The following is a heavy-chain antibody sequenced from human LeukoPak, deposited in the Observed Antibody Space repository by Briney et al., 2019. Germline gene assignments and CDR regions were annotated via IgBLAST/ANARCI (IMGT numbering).Heavy chain of an antibody. CDR1: GYSFTSYW. CDR3: ATGVRGSYLLDAFDI. V-gene: IGHV5-51*01. D-gene: IGHD1-26*01. CDR2: IYPGDSDT. Sequence: GESLKISCKGSGYSFTSYWIGWVRQMPGKGLEWMGIIYPGDSDTRYSPSFQGQVTISADKSISTPYLQWSSLKASDTAMYYCATGVRGSYLLDAFDIWGQGTMVTVSS. J-gene: IGHJ3*02.